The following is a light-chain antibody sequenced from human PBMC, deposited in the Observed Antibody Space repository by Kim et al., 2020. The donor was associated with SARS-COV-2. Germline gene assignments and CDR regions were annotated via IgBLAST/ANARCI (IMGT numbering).Light chain of an antibody. J-gene: IGKJ1*01. CDR1: QDIGID. V-gene: IGKV1-16*01. Sequence: ASVGDIVTITCRASQDIGIDLAWFQQKPGKAPKSLIYAASSLQSGVPSRFSGSRSGTEYTFSISSLQPEDFGTYYCQQSHSYPRTFGQGTKVEIK. CDR2: AAS. CDR3: QQSHSYPRT.